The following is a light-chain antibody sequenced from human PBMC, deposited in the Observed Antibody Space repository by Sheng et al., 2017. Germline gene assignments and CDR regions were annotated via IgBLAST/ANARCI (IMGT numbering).Light chain of an antibody. CDR3: QVFDGRGGRVV. CDR2: ADA. CDR1: DIEDRN. V-gene: IGLV3-21*02. J-gene: IGLJ3*02. Sequence: SYELTQPPSVSVAPGQTARITCGGDDIEDRNVQWCQQWPGQAPVLVVYADADRPSGIPERFSGSNSGSTATLTISRVEAEDEADYYCQVFDGRGGRVVFGGGTKLTVL.